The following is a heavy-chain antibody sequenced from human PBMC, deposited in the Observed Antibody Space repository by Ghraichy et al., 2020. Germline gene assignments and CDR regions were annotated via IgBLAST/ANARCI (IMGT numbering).Heavy chain of an antibody. Sequence: GGSLRLSCAASGFTLSYSWMNWVCQAPGKGLEWVANINQDGSEKYYVDSVKGRFTISRDNAKKSVYLQMNSLGAEDTAVYYCARGGGCSSASCYTTPGIDYWGQGPLVTVSS. J-gene: IGHJ4*02. CDR2: INQDGSEK. D-gene: IGHD2-2*01. CDR1: GFTLSYSW. V-gene: IGHV3-7*01. CDR3: ARGGGCSSASCYTTPGIDY.